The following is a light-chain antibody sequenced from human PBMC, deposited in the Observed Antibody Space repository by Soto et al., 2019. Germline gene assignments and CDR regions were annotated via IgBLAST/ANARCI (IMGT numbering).Light chain of an antibody. CDR1: QSVFYSSNNKNY. J-gene: IGKJ3*01. CDR3: HQYFSPLFT. CDR2: WAS. V-gene: IGKV4-1*01. Sequence: DIVMTQSPDSLAVSLGERASINCKSSQSVFYSSNNKNYLAWYQQKAGQPPRLLIYWASTRESGVPDRFSGSGSGTDFTLTISSLQAEDVAVYYCHQYFSPLFTFCPGTKVEIK.